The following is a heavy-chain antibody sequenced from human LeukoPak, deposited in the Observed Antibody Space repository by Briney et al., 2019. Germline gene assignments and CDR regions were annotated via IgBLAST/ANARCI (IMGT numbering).Heavy chain of an antibody. V-gene: IGHV4-38-2*02. CDR2: IYHSGNT. Sequence: SETLSLTCTVSGYSISPSYYWGWTRPPPGKGLEWIGSIYHSGNTYYNPSLKSRVTISVDTSKNQFSLKLSSVTAADTAVYYCARDSSGYSISYYYYYYMDVWGKGTTVTVSS. CDR3: ARDSSGYSISYYYYYYMDV. J-gene: IGHJ6*03. CDR1: GYSISPSYY. D-gene: IGHD3-22*01.